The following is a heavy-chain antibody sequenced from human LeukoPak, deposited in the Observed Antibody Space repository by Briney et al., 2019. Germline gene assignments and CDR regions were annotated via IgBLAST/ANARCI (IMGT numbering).Heavy chain of an antibody. D-gene: IGHD5-18*01. Sequence: TGGSLRLSCAASGFTFSSYGMHWVRQAPGKGLEWVAVISYDGSNKYYADSVKGRFTISRDNSKNTLYLQMNSLRAEDTAVYYCAKDRRIQLWVYFDYWGQGTLVTVSS. CDR1: GFTFSSYG. CDR3: AKDRRIQLWVYFDY. CDR2: ISYDGSNK. J-gene: IGHJ4*02. V-gene: IGHV3-30*18.